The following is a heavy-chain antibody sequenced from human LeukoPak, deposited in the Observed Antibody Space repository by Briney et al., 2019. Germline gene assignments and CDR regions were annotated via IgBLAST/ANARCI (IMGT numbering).Heavy chain of an antibody. CDR2: INHSGST. J-gene: IGHJ4*02. D-gene: IGHD6-19*01. V-gene: IGHV4-34*01. Sequence: SETLSLTCADYGGSFSGYYWSWIRQPPGKGLEWIGEINHSGSTNYNPSLKSRVTISVDTSKNQFSLKLSSVTAADTAVYYCARSPLWAGTYYFDYWGQGTLVTVSS. CDR3: ARSPLWAGTYYFDY. CDR1: GGSFSGYY.